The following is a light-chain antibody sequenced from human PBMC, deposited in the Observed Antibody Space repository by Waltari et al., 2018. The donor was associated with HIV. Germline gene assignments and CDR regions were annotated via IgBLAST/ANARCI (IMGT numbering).Light chain of an antibody. CDR3: QVWDSSNDHVV. CDR2: DDN. CDR1: NLATKN. V-gene: IGLV3-21*02. J-gene: IGLJ2*01. Sequence: SYVLIQPPSVSVAPGQTAILTCGGNNLATKNVHWYQQKSGQAPVLVVHDDNDRPSGIPERISGSNSGNTATLAISRVEAGDEADYYCQVWDSSNDHVVFGGGTKLTVL.